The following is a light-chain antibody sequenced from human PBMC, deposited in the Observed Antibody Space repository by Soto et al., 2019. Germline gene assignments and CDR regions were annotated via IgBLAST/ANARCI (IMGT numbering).Light chain of an antibody. Sequence: QSVLTQPPSASGSPGQSVTISCTGTSSDIGGYNYVSWYQQHPGKAPKLMIYEVTKRPSGVPDRFSASRSGNTASLTVSGLQSEDEADYYCSSSTGTNNLYVFGTGTKVTVL. CDR1: SSDIGGYNY. CDR3: SSSTGTNNLYV. J-gene: IGLJ1*01. V-gene: IGLV2-8*01. CDR2: EVT.